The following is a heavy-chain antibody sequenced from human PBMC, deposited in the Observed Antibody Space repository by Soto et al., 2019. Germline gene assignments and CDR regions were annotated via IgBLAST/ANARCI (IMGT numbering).Heavy chain of an antibody. V-gene: IGHV4-31*11. CDR2: IYYSGDT. Sequence: SETLSLTCAVSGGSVSSGDYYWGWIRQHPGKGLEWIGYIYYSGDTYYNPSLKSRISISVDMSKNQFSLRMSSVTAADTALYYCATIRPGLAATGFDYWGQGTLVTVSS. D-gene: IGHD2-15*01. CDR3: ATIRPGLAATGFDY. J-gene: IGHJ4*02. CDR1: GGSVSSGDYY.